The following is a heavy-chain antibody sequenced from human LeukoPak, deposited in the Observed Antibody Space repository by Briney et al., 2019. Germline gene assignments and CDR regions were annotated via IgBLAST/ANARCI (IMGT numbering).Heavy chain of an antibody. CDR1: GGSFSGYY. CDR2: INHSGST. J-gene: IGHJ5*02. V-gene: IGHV4-34*01. CDR3: ASLRWPRLGWFDP. D-gene: IGHD5-12*01. Sequence: SETPSLTCAVYGGSFSGYYWSWIRQPPGKGLEWIGEINHSGSTNYNPSLKSRVTISVDTSKNQFSLKLSSVTAADTAVYYCASLRWPRLGWFDPWGQGTLVTVSS.